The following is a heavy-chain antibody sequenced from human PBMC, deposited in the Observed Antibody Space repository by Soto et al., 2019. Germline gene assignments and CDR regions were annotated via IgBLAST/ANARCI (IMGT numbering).Heavy chain of an antibody. J-gene: IGHJ4*02. CDR2: MTPNSGNT. V-gene: IGHV1-8*01. CDR3: ARGMYYDILTGYYV. Sequence: QVQLVQSGAEVKKPGASVKVSCKASGYTFTSYDINWVRQATGQGLEWMGWMTPNSGNTGYAQKFQGRVTMTRNTSISTAYMELSSLRSEDTAVYYCARGMYYDILTGYYVWGQGTLVTVSS. D-gene: IGHD3-9*01. CDR1: GYTFTSYD.